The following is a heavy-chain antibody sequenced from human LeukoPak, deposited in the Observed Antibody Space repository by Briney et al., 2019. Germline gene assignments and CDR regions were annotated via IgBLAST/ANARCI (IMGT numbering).Heavy chain of an antibody. J-gene: IGHJ4*01. CDR3: AKDVNTAMVTLFDY. Sequence: PGGSLRLSCADSGFTFSSYAMSWVRQAPGKGLEWVSGISDSGGSTYYADSVKGRFTISRDNSKNTLYLQMNSLRAEDTAVYYCAKDVNTAMVTLFDYWGHGTQVTVSS. V-gene: IGHV3-23*01. D-gene: IGHD5-18*01. CDR2: ISDSGGST. CDR1: GFTFSSYA.